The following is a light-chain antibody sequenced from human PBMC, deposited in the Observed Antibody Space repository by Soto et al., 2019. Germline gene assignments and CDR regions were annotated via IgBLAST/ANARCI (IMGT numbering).Light chain of an antibody. CDR1: QSVSSSY. J-gene: IGKJ5*01. Sequence: EIVLTQSAGTVSLSPGERATLSCRASQSVSSSYLAWYQQKPGQAPRLLIYGASSRATGIPDRFSGSGSGTDFTLTISRLEPEDFAVYYCQQYGSSQTFGQGTRLEI. V-gene: IGKV3-20*01. CDR2: GAS. CDR3: QQYGSSQT.